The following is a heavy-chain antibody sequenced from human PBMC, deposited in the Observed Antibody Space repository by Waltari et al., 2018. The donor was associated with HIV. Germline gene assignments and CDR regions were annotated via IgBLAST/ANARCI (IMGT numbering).Heavy chain of an antibody. CDR1: GYTFSDNY. CDR2: INPNSGGT. V-gene: IGHV1-2*02. Sequence: QVQLVQSGAVVKKPGASVKVSCTTSGYTFSDNYIHWMRQAPGQGPEWMGWINPNSGGTNYAQRFQDRVTLTRDTHISTVFMDLSRLASDDTAVYYCARVPQGRLGELSTYYFDYWGQGSLVIVSS. J-gene: IGHJ4*02. CDR3: ARVPQGRLGELSTYYFDY. D-gene: IGHD3-16*01.